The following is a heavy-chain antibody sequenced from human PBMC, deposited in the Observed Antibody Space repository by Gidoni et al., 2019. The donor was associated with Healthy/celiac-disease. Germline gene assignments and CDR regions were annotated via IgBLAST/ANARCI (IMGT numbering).Heavy chain of an antibody. CDR1: GGSISSGGYS. J-gene: IGHJ5*02. Sequence: QLQLQESGSGLVKPSQTLSLTCAVSGGSISSGGYSWSWIRQPPGKGLEWIGYIYHRGSTYYNPSLKSRVTISVDRSKNQFSLKLSSVTAADTAVYYCARASGSGSEGWFDPWGQGTLVTVSS. V-gene: IGHV4-30-2*01. CDR3: ARASGSGSEGWFDP. D-gene: IGHD3-10*01. CDR2: IYHRGST.